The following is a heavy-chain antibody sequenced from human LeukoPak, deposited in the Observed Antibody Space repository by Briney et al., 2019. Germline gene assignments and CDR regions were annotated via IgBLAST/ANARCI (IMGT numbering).Heavy chain of an antibody. J-gene: IGHJ5*02. CDR3: ARVPGYCSSTSCYTNWFDP. CDR2: IYYSGST. CDR1: GGSISSYY. V-gene: IGHV4-59*01. D-gene: IGHD2-2*02. Sequence: SETLSLTCTVSGGSISSYYWSWIRQPPGKGLEWIGYIYYSGSTNYNPSLKSRVTTSVDTSKNQFSLKLSSVTAADTAVYYCARVPGYCSSTSCYTNWFDPWGQGTLVTVSS.